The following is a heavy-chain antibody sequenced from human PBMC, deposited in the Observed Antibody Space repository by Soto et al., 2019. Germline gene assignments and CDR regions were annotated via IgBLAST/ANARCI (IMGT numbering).Heavy chain of an antibody. CDR2: IYTSGST. D-gene: IGHD6-6*01. CDR1: GGSISSYY. CDR3: AREYSSSPGGIHFDY. Sequence: NPSETLSLTCTVSGGSISSYYWSWIRQPAGKGLEWIGRIYTSGSTNYNPSLKSRVTMSVDTSKNQFSLKLSSVTAADTAVYYCAREYSSSPGGIHFDYWGQGTLVTVSS. J-gene: IGHJ4*02. V-gene: IGHV4-4*07.